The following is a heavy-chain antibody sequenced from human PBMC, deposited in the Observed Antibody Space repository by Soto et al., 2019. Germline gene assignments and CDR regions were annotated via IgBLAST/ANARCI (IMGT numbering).Heavy chain of an antibody. CDR1: GYTFTGYY. CDR3: ARTCSGGSCYSPYGMDV. D-gene: IGHD2-15*01. Sequence: QVQLVQSGAAVKKPGASVKVSCKASGYTFTGYYMHWVRQAPGQGLEWMGWINPNSGGTNYAQKFQGRVTMTRDTSISTAYMELSRLRSDDTAVYYCARTCSGGSCYSPYGMDVWGQGTTVTVSS. CDR2: INPNSGGT. V-gene: IGHV1-2*02. J-gene: IGHJ6*02.